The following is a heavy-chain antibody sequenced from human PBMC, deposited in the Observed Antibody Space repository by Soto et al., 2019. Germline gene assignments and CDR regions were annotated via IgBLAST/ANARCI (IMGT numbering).Heavy chain of an antibody. CDR3: AREGSGSSVFDY. CDR2: THHSGNT. Sequence: QVQLQESGPGLVKPSGTLSLTCAVSGGSISSSNCWSWVRQPPGMRLEWIGETHHSGNTNYYPSLKSRVTISVDKSKNQFSLKLSSVTAADTALYYCAREGSGSSVFDYWCQGTLVTVS. D-gene: IGHD3-10*01. J-gene: IGHJ4*02. CDR1: GGSISSSNC. V-gene: IGHV4-4*02.